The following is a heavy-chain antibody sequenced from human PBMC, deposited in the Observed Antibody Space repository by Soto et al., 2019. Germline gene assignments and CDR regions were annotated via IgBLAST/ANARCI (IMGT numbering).Heavy chain of an antibody. CDR3: SRGTWGGY. D-gene: IGHD3-10*01. Sequence: QVQLQESGPGLVKPSETLSLTCTVSGESISSHDWSWIRQPPGKGLEWIGYISYSGRTNYNHSIKSRVTISVDTSKNQFSLKLSSVTAADTAVYYCSRGTWGGYWGQGTVVTVSS. V-gene: IGHV4-59*11. J-gene: IGHJ4*02. CDR2: ISYSGRT. CDR1: GESISSHD.